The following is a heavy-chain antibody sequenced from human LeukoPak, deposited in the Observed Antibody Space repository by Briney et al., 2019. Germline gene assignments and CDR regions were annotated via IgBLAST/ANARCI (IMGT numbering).Heavy chain of an antibody. D-gene: IGHD3-9*01. V-gene: IGHV4-34*01. J-gene: IGHJ4*02. CDR1: GGSFSGYC. CDR2: INHSGST. CDR3: ARASYLRYFGAFDY. Sequence: PSETLSLTCAVYGGSFSGYCWSWIRQPPGKGLEWIGEINHSGSTNYNPSLKSRVTISVDTSKNQFSLKLSSATAADTAVYYCARASYLRYFGAFDYWGQGTLVTVSS.